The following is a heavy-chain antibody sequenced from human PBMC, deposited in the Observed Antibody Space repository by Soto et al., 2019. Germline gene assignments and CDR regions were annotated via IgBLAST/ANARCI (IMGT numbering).Heavy chain of an antibody. D-gene: IGHD3-10*01. CDR3: AKYGSGSYYNEYFQH. V-gene: IGHV3-23*01. Sequence: GGSLRLSCAASGFTFSSYAMSWVRQAPGKGLEWVSAISGSGGSTYYADSVKGRFTISRDNSKNTLYLQMNSLRAEDTAVYYCAKYGSGSYYNEYFQHWGQGTLVTVSS. CDR2: ISGSGGST. J-gene: IGHJ1*01. CDR1: GFTFSSYA.